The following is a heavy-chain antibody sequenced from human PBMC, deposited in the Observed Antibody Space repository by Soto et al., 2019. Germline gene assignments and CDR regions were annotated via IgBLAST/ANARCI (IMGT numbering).Heavy chain of an antibody. V-gene: IGHV1-46*01. D-gene: IGHD3-10*01. CDR2: INPSGGST. CDR1: GYTFTSYY. Sequence: GASVKVSCKASGYTFTSYYMHWVRQAPGQGLEWMGIINPSGGSTSYAQKFQGRVTMTRDTSTSTVYMELSSLRSEDTAVYYCARVAGSSKGYYYYYGMDVWGQGTTVTVSS. CDR3: ARVAGSSKGYYYYYGMDV. J-gene: IGHJ6*02.